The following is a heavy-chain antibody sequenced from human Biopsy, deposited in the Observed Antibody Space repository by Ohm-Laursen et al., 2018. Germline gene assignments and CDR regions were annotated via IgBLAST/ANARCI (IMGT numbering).Heavy chain of an antibody. Sequence: SVKVSCKASGFTFSSSAVQWVRQARGQRLEWIGWIVVGSGHTNYAQKFQEGVTITRDMSTSTAYMELTSLRSEDTAVYYCAATSTLYYYYYAMDVWGQGTTITVSS. CDR3: AATSTLYYYYYAMDV. J-gene: IGHJ6*02. V-gene: IGHV1-58*01. CDR2: IVVGSGHT. CDR1: GFTFSSSA.